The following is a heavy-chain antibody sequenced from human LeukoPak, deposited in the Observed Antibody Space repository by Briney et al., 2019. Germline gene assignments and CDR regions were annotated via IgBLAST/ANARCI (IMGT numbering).Heavy chain of an antibody. Sequence: GTSLRLSCAASGFTFSSYGMHWVRQAPGKGLEWVSAISGSGGSTYYADSVKGRFTISRDNSKNTLYLQMNSLRAEDTAVYYCAKIYGYATTDAFDIWGQGTMVTVSS. D-gene: IGHD5-18*01. V-gene: IGHV3-23*01. J-gene: IGHJ3*02. CDR2: ISGSGGST. CDR1: GFTFSSYG. CDR3: AKIYGYATTDAFDI.